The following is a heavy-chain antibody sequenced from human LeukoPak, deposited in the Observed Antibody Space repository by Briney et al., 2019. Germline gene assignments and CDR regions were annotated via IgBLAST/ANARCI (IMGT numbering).Heavy chain of an antibody. CDR3: AREDYYDSSGYSFDI. Sequence: SETLSLTCTVSGGSISSYYWSWIRQPAGKGLEWIGRIYTSGSTNYNPSLKSRVTMSVDTSKNQFSLKLSSVTAADTAVYYCAREDYYDSSGYSFDIWGQGTMVTVSS. CDR2: IYTSGST. V-gene: IGHV4-4*07. D-gene: IGHD3-22*01. CDR1: GGSISSYY. J-gene: IGHJ3*02.